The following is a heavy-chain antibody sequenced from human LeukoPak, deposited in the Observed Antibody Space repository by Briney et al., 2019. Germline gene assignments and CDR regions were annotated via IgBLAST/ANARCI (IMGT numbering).Heavy chain of an antibody. V-gene: IGHV1-46*01. CDR1: GYTFTNYY. J-gene: IGHJ5*02. CDR3: ARLSSHYGDYKVDP. CDR2: INPSGGST. D-gene: IGHD4-17*01. Sequence: ASVKVSCKASGYTFTNYYIHWVRQAPGQGLEWMGFINPSGGSTSYARKFQGRVTMTRDMFTSTVYMELSSLRSEDTAVYYCARLSSHYGDYKVDPWGQGTLVTVSS.